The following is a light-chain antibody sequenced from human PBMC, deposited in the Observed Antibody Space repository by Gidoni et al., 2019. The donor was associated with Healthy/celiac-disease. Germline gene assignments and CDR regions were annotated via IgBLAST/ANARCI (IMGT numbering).Light chain of an antibody. CDR2: AAS. J-gene: IGKJ2*01. Sequence: ILPCRASQSISSYLNWYQQKPGKAPKLLIYAASSLQSGVPSRFSGSGSGTDFTLTISSLQPEDFATYYCQQSYSTPRYTFGQGTKLEIK. CDR3: QQSYSTPRYT. CDR1: QSISSY. V-gene: IGKV1-39*01.